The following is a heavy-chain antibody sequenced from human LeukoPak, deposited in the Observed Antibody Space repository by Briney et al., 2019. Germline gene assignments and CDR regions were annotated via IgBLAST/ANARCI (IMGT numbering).Heavy chain of an antibody. CDR1: GFTFSGSA. CDR2: IRSKANSYAT. V-gene: IGHV3-73*01. J-gene: IGHJ4*02. Sequence: TGGSLRLSCAASGFTFSGSAMHWVRQASGKGLEWVGRIRSKANSYATAYAASVKGRFTISRDDSKNTAYLQMNSLKTEDTAVYYCTTPYSNYGGGVRGTDYWGQGTLVTVSS. D-gene: IGHD4-11*01. CDR3: TTPYSNYGGGVRGTDY.